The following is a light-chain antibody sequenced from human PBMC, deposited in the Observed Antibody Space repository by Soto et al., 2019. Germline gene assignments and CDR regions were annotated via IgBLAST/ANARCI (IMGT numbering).Light chain of an antibody. CDR3: QQRRNWPPYT. CDR1: QSVSTY. Sequence: DIVLTQSPATLSLSAGDRATLSCRDSQSVSTYLAWYQQKPGQAPRLLLYDASNRATGSPARFSGSGSGTDFTLTISSLEPEDFAVYYCQQRRNWPPYTFGQGTKLEIK. CDR2: DAS. V-gene: IGKV3-11*01. J-gene: IGKJ2*01.